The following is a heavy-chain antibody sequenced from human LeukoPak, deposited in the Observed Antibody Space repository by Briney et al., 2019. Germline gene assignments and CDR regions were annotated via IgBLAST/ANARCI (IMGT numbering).Heavy chain of an antibody. CDR3: ARGDYDILTGYSVPLDY. Sequence: GGSLRLSCAASGFTFSSHGMNWVRQAPGKGLEWVSYISSSGSTIYYADSVKGRFTISRDNAKNSLYLQMNSLRAEDTAVYYCARGDYDILTGYSVPLDYWGQGTLVTVSS. CDR2: ISSSGSTI. CDR1: GFTFSSHG. V-gene: IGHV3-48*03. J-gene: IGHJ4*02. D-gene: IGHD3-9*01.